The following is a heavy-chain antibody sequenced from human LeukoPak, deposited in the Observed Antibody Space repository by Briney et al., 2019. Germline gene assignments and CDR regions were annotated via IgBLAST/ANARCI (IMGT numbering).Heavy chain of an antibody. V-gene: IGHV4-31*03. CDR2: IYYSGST. CDR3: ARRNYGSGSYYFDY. Sequence: PSETLSLACTVSGGSISSGGYYWSWIRQHPGKGLEWIGYIYYSGSTYYNPSLKSRVTISVDTSKNQFSLKLSSVTAADTAAYYCARRNYGSGSYYFDYWGQGTLVTVSS. J-gene: IGHJ4*02. D-gene: IGHD3-10*01. CDR1: GGSISSGGYY.